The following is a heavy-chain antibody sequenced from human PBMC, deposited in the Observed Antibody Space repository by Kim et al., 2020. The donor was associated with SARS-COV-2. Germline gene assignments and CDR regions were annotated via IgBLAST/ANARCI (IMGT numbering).Heavy chain of an antibody. CDR3: AKSVVSSSWPQFDY. Sequence: GGSLRLSCAASGFTFSTYAMNWVRQAPGRGLEWVSLIGGGGTTTNYADSVKGRFTISRDNSKNTVYLQMNSLRADDTAVYYCAKSVVSSSWPQFDYWGQGTLVTVSS. D-gene: IGHD6-13*01. V-gene: IGHV3-23*01. CDR2: IGGGGTTT. J-gene: IGHJ4*02. CDR1: GFTFSTYA.